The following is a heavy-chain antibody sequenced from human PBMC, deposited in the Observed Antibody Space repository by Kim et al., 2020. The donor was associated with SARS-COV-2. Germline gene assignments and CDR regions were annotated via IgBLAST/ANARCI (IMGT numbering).Heavy chain of an antibody. D-gene: IGHD5-12*01. J-gene: IGHJ5*02. CDR1: GGSISSSSYY. V-gene: IGHV4-39*07. CDR2: IYYSGST. Sequence: SETLSLTCTVSGGSISSSSYYWGWIRQPPGKGLEWIGSIYYSGSTYYNPSLKSRVTISVDTSKNQFSLKLSSVTAADTAMYYCASDRPGYSGYVGWFDPWGQGTLVTVSS. CDR3: ASDRPGYSGYVGWFDP.